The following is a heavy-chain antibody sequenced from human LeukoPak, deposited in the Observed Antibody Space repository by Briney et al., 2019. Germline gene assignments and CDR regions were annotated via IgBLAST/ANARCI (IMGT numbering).Heavy chain of an antibody. CDR3: ASSYYDSSGPFGY. CDR2: IYYSGST. J-gene: IGHJ4*02. Sequence: SETLSLTCTVSGGSISSYYWSWIRQPPGKGLQWIGYIYYSGSTYYSPSLKSRVTISLDTSKNQFSLKLSSVTAADTAVYYCASSYYDSSGPFGYWGQGTLVTVSS. CDR1: GGSISSYY. D-gene: IGHD3-22*01. V-gene: IGHV4-59*01.